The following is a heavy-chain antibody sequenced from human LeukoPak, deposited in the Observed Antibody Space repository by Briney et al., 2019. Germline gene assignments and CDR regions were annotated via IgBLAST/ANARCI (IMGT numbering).Heavy chain of an antibody. CDR3: ARDSGYNAFDY. V-gene: IGHV3-7*05. J-gene: IGHJ4*02. CDR1: GFLFSNSW. Sequence: PGGSLILSCAASGFLFSNSWMAWVRQAPGRGLEWLANINQDGSAKTCVDSVKGRFTISRDNAKNSLYLQMNSLRAEDTAMYYCARDSGYNAFDYWGQGTLVTVSS. CDR2: INQDGSAK. D-gene: IGHD5-12*01.